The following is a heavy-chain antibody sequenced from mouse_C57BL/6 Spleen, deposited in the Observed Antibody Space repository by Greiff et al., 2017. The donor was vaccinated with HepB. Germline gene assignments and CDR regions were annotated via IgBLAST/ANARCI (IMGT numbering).Heavy chain of an antibody. V-gene: IGHV5-12*01. J-gene: IGHJ1*03. CDR3: ARRLDWYFDV. Sequence: EVQLVESGGGLVQPGGSLKLSCAASGFTFSDYYMYWVRQTPEKRLEWVAYISNGGGSTYYPDTVKGRFTISRDNAKNTLYLQMSRLKSEDTAMYYCARRLDWYFDVWGTGTTVTVSS. CDR2: ISNGGGST. CDR1: GFTFSDYY.